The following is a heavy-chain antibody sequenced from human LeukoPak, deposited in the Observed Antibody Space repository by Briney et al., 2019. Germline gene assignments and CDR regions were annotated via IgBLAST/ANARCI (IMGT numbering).Heavy chain of an antibody. Sequence: SQTLSLTCTVSGGSISSGGYYWSWIRQPPGKGLEWIGYIYHSGSTYYNPSLKSRVTISVDRSKNQFSLKLSSVTAADTAVYYCASPIVVVPAAIIDAFDIWGQGTMVTVSS. V-gene: IGHV4-30-2*01. CDR2: IYHSGST. J-gene: IGHJ3*02. CDR3: ASPIVVVPAAIIDAFDI. CDR1: GGSISSGGYY. D-gene: IGHD2-2*02.